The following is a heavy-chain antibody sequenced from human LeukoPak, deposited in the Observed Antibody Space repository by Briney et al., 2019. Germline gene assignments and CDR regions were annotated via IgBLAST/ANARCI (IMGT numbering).Heavy chain of an antibody. V-gene: IGHV3-11*06. J-gene: IGHJ4*02. Sequence: GGSLRLSCAASGFTFSDYYMSWIRQAPGKGLEWVSYISSSSSYTNYADSVKGRFTISRDNAKNSLYLQMNSLRAEDTAVYYCARALGDLDGSVQYYFDYWGQGTLVTVSS. CDR2: ISSSSSYT. CDR1: GFTFSDYY. CDR3: ARALGDLDGSVQYYFDY. D-gene: IGHD3-10*01.